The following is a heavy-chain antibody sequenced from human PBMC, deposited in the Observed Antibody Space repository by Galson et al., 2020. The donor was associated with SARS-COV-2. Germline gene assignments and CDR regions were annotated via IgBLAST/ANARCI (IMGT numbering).Heavy chain of an antibody. V-gene: IGHV1-58*01. CDR2: IVVGSGKT. Sequence: SVKVSCKASGFTFTTSAVQWVRQARGQRLEWIGWIVVGSGKTNYAQKFQERVSITRDMSTTTAYMELSSLRYEDTSVYYCASHSPGISWSQLSHWGQGTLVTVSS. D-gene: IGHD6-13*01. J-gene: IGHJ4*02. CDR1: GFTFTTSA. CDR3: ASHSPGISWSQLSH.